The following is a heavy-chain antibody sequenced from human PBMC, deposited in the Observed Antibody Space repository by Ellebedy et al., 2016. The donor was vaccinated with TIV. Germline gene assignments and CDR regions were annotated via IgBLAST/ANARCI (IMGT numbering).Heavy chain of an antibody. CDR3: ARVPLYDMLTGLTYYYGMDV. J-gene: IGHJ6*02. V-gene: IGHV4-61*01. CDR1: GGSVSSGSYY. D-gene: IGHD3-9*01. Sequence: SETLSLXXTVSGGSVSSGSYYWSWIRQPPGKGLEWIGYIYYSGSTNYNPSLKSRVTISVDTSKNQFSLKLSSVTAADTAVYYCARVPLYDMLTGLTYYYGMDVWGQGTTVTVSS. CDR2: IYYSGST.